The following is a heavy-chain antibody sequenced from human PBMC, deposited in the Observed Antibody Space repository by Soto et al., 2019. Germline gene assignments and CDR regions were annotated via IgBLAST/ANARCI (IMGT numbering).Heavy chain of an antibody. CDR1: GGSISSGGYY. D-gene: IGHD6-13*01. CDR2: IYYSGST. Sequence: ASETLSLTCTVSGGSISSGGYYWSWIRQHPGKGLEWIGYIYYSGSTYYNPSLKSRVTISVDTSKNQFSLKLSSVTAADTAVYYCARDRIAAAANYFDYWGQGTLVTVSS. CDR3: ARDRIAAAANYFDY. J-gene: IGHJ4*02. V-gene: IGHV4-31*03.